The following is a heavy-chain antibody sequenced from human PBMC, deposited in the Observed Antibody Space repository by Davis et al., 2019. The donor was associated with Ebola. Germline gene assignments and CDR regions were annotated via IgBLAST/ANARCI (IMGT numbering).Heavy chain of an antibody. D-gene: IGHD4-23*01. CDR3: ARGTTVAPFDI. CDR1: GDSVSRNSVA. V-gene: IGHV6-1*01. CDR2: TYYRSKWYN. Sequence: SQTLSLTCGISGDSVSRNSVAWNWIRQSPSRGLEWLGRTYYRSKWYNDYAVSVKSRITINPDTSKNQFSLQLNSVTPEDTAVYYCARGTTVAPFDIWGQGTMVTVSS. J-gene: IGHJ3*02.